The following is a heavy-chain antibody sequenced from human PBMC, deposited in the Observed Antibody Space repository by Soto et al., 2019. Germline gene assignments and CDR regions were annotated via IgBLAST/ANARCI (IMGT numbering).Heavy chain of an antibody. CDR1: GGTFSSYA. V-gene: IGHV1-69*12. D-gene: IGHD3-22*01. CDR3: ARDATGGWYDRSGRLLANWYFDL. J-gene: IGHJ2*01. CDR2: IIPIFGTA. Sequence: QVQLVQSGAEVKKPGSSVKVSCKASGGTFSSYAISWVRQAPGQGLEWMGGIIPIFGTANYAQKFQGRVTINADESTSTADKELSSLISEHTAVYYFARDATGGWYDRSGRLLANWYFDLWGRGTLVTVSS.